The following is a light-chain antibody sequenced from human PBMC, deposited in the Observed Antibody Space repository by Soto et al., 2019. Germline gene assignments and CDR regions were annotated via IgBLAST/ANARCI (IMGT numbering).Light chain of an antibody. CDR2: TAS. CDR3: QQYNSYPYT. V-gene: IGKV1-9*01. CDR1: QDIAIY. Sequence: IQLTQSPPSLSASVGDRVTTTCRASQDIAIYLAWYQQKPGEAPNLLIHTASTLHGGVPSRFSGSGSGTDFTLTISSLQPDDFATYYCQQYNSYPYTFGQGTKVDIK. J-gene: IGKJ2*01.